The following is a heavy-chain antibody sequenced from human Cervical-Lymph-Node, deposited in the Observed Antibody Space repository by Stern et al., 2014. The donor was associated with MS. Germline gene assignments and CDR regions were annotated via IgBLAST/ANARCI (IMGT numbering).Heavy chain of an antibody. CDR3: AKSRL. Sequence: QVQLVQAGAEVKKPGASVKVSCKASGYIFTDYDINWVRQATGQGVEWMGWMNPNSGNACFARKFQGRVTMTRNTSINTAYMELSSLRSDDTAVYYCAKSRLWGQGTLVTVSS. J-gene: IGHJ4*02. D-gene: IGHD5-12*01. CDR1: GYIFTDYD. V-gene: IGHV1-8*02. CDR2: MNPNSGNA.